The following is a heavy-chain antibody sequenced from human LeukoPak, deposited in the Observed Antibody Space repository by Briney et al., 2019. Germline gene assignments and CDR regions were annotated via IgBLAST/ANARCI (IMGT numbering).Heavy chain of an antibody. Sequence: GGSLRLSCAASGFTFNSYAMIWVRQAPGKGLEWVAVISYDGRNIHYPDSVKGRFTISRDISTDTLWLQMDSLRTEDTAVYYCAKGPLRGTAAAIDYWGQGTLVTVSS. CDR3: AKGPLRGTAAAIDY. D-gene: IGHD2-2*01. CDR1: GFTFNSYA. CDR2: ISYDGRNI. J-gene: IGHJ4*02. V-gene: IGHV3-30*18.